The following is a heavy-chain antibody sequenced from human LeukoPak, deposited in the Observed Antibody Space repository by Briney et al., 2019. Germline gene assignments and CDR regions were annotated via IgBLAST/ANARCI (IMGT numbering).Heavy chain of an antibody. Sequence: SETLSLTCTVSGASISSYYWSWIRQPPGKAREWMGYIYYSGNTNYNPSLKSRVTISVDTSNSQFSLRLSSVPAADTAVYYCARAGYCSGGSCSHYYGADVWGQGTTVTVSS. V-gene: IGHV4-59*01. CDR1: GASISSYY. CDR3: ARAGYCSGGSCSHYYGADV. J-gene: IGHJ6*02. CDR2: IYYSGNT. D-gene: IGHD2-15*01.